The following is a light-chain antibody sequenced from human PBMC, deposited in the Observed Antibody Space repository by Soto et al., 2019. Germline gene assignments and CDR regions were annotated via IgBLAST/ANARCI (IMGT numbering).Light chain of an antibody. CDR1: NSDVGGYDF. CDR3: SSFTSRSRLV. CDR2: DVS. V-gene: IGLV2-14*03. Sequence: QSALTQPASVSGSPGQSITLSCTGTNSDVGGYDFVSWYQQHPGKAPKLMVYDVSNRPSGVSNRFSGSKSGNTASLTISGLQAEDEATYFCSSFTSRSRLVFGGGTKLTVL. J-gene: IGLJ2*01.